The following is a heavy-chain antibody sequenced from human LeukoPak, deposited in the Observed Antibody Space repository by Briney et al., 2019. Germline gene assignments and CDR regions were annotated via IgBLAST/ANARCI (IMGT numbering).Heavy chain of an antibody. CDR1: GGSINSGGYS. CDR2: IYHSGST. J-gene: IGHJ4*02. CDR3: GRGEAVAGTFDY. V-gene: IGHV4-30-2*01. Sequence: SETLSLICAVSGGSINSGGYSWSWIRQPPGKGLVCIGYIYHSGSTYYNPSLKSPVTISVDRSKMQFSLKLSSVTAADTAVYYCGRGEAVAGTFDYWGQGTLVTVSS. D-gene: IGHD6-19*01.